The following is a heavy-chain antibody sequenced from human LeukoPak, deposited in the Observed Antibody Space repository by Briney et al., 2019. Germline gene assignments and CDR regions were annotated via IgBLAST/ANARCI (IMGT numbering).Heavy chain of an antibody. CDR1: GGSFSGYY. J-gene: IGHJ6*03. V-gene: IGHV4-34*01. Sequence: SETLSLTCAVYGGSFSGYYWSWIRQPPGKGLEWIGEINHSGSTNYNPSLKSRVTISVDTSKNQFSLKLSSVTAADTAVYYCARGMGYCSSTSCYRRYYMDVWGKGTTVTVSS. CDR3: ARGMGYCSSTSCYRRYYMDV. CDR2: INHSGST. D-gene: IGHD2-2*01.